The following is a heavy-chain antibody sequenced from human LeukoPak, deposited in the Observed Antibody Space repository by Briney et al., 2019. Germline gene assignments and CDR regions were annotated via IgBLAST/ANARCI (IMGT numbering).Heavy chain of an antibody. J-gene: IGHJ4*02. V-gene: IGHV3-30*04. D-gene: IGHD3-10*01. CDR3: ARDMPHLTPYCYGSGLGDY. CDR1: GFTFSSYA. CDR2: ISYDGSNK. Sequence: GGSLRLSCAASGFTFSSYAMHWVRQAPGKGLEWVAVISYDGSNKYYADSVKGRFTISRDNSKNTLYLQMNSLRAEDTAVYYCARDMPHLTPYCYGSGLGDYWGQGTLVTVSS.